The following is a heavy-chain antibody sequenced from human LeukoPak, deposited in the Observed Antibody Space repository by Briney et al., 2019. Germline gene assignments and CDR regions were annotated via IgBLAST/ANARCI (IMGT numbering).Heavy chain of an antibody. CDR3: AKGGAYQDLDY. V-gene: IGHV3-30*02. J-gene: IGHJ4*02. D-gene: IGHD3-3*01. CDR1: GFTFSNYA. CDR2: IRYDGSEK. Sequence: GGSLRLSCAASGFTFSNYAMNWVRRAPGKGLEWVAFIRYDGSEKNYADSVRGRFIVSRDNSKSTLYLQMNSLTTEDTAIYYGAKGGAYQDLDYWGQGTLVTVSS.